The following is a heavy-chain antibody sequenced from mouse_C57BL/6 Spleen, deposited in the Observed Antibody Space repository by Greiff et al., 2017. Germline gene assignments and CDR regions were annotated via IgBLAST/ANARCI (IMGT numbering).Heavy chain of an antibody. Sequence: QVHVKQSGAELVRPGTSVKVSCKASGYAFTNYLIEWVKQRPGQGLEWIGVINPGSGGTNYNEKFKGKATLTADKSSSTAYMQLSSLTSEDSAVYFCAREMAYYTYAMDYWGQGTSVTVSS. D-gene: IGHD2-12*01. CDR1: GYAFTNYL. CDR2: INPGSGGT. J-gene: IGHJ4*01. CDR3: AREMAYYTYAMDY. V-gene: IGHV1-54*01.